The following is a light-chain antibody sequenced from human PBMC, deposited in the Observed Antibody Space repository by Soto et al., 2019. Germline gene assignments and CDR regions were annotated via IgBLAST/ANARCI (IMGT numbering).Light chain of an antibody. CDR2: DAS. Sequence: EIVLTQSPATLSLSPGERATLYCRTSQSISSYLAWYQQKPGQAPRLLIYDASNRATGIPARFSGSGSETDFTLTISSLEPEDFAVYYCQQRSNWPRTFGQGTKLEIK. V-gene: IGKV3-11*01. CDR3: QQRSNWPRT. J-gene: IGKJ2*01. CDR1: QSISSY.